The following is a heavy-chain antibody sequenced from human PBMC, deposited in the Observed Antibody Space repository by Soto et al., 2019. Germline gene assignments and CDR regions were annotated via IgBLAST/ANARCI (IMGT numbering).Heavy chain of an antibody. CDR3: ARDHKGGYYYYGMDV. Sequence: PGGSLRLSCAASGFTFSSYEMNWVRQAPGKGLEWVSYISSSGSTIYYADSVKGRFTISRDNAKNSLYLQMNSLRAEDTAVYYCARDHKGGYYYYGMDVWDQGTTVTVSS. J-gene: IGHJ6*02. CDR2: ISSSGSTI. CDR1: GFTFSSYE. V-gene: IGHV3-48*03.